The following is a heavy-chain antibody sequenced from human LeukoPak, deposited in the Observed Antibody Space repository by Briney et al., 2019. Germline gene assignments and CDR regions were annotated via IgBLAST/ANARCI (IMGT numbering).Heavy chain of an antibody. V-gene: IGHV3-21*01. J-gene: IGHJ4*02. CDR3: ARKEVTTYYFDY. D-gene: IGHD3-3*01. Sequence: GGSLRLSCAASGFTFSSYSMNWVRQAPGKGLEWVSSISSSSSYIYYADSVKGRFTISRDNAKNSLYLQMNSLRAEDTAVFYCARKEVTTYYFDYWGQGTLVTVSS. CDR1: GFTFSSYS. CDR2: ISSSSSYI.